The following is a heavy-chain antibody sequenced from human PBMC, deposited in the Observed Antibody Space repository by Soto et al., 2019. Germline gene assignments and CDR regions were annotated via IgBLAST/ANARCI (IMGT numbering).Heavy chain of an antibody. V-gene: IGHV3-48*01. D-gene: IGHD3-3*01. CDR2: ISSSSSTI. Sequence: GGSLRLSCAASGFTFSSYSMSWVRQAPGKGLEWVSYISSSSSTIYYADSVKGRFTISRDNAKNSLYLQMNSLRAEDTAVYYCARTNYDFWSPAFDIWGQGTMVTVSS. J-gene: IGHJ3*02. CDR3: ARTNYDFWSPAFDI. CDR1: GFTFSSYS.